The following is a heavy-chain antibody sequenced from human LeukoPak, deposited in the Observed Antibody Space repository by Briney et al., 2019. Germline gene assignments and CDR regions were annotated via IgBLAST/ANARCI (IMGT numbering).Heavy chain of an antibody. D-gene: IGHD1-14*01. J-gene: IGHJ4*02. CDR1: GGPISSYY. CDR3: ARSRSDHDYFDY. Sequence: PSETLSLTCTVSGGPISSYYWSWIRQPAGKGLEWIGRIYTSGSTYYNPSLKSRVTISVDTSKNQFSLKLSSVTAADTAVYYCARSRSDHDYFDYWGQGTLVTVSS. CDR2: IYTSGST. V-gene: IGHV4-4*07.